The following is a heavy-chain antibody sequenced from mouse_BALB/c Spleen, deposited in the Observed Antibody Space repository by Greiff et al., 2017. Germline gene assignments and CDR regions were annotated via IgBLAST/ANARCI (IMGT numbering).Heavy chain of an antibody. J-gene: IGHJ2*01. Sequence: VQLQQTGPELVKPGASVKISCKASGYSFTDYIMLWVKQSHGKSLEWIGNINPYYGSTSYNLKFKGKATLTVDKSSSTAYMQLNSLTSEDSAVYYCAREDYGSSYGYWGQGTTLTVSS. V-gene: IGHV1-39*01. CDR3: AREDYGSSYGY. D-gene: IGHD1-1*01. CDR2: INPYYGST. CDR1: GYSFTDYI.